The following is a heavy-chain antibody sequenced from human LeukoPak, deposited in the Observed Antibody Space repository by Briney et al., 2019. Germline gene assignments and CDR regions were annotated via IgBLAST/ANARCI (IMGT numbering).Heavy chain of an antibody. CDR2: IDPKGGGT. J-gene: IGHJ2*01. Sequence: GASVKVSCKASGYIFTAYNIHWVRQAPGQGLEWMGWIDPKGGGTKYAQQFQGRVSMTRDTSMSTAYMEFSSLRPDDTAVYYCATKLAIPQWYFDLWGRGTQVTVSS. V-gene: IGHV1-2*02. CDR3: ATKLAIPQWYFDL. D-gene: IGHD1-1*01. CDR1: GYIFTAYN.